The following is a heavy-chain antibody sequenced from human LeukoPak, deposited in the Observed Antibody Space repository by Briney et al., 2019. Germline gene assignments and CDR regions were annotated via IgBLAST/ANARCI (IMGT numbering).Heavy chain of an antibody. CDR3: AKVNDWYFDL. Sequence: AGGSLRLSCAASGFTFRNYAMSWVRQAPGKGLEWVSTISASGASTGYADSVKGRFTISRDNSKNTLYLQMNSLRADDTAVYYCAKVNDWYFDLWGRGTLVTVSS. CDR1: GFTFRNYA. V-gene: IGHV3-23*01. CDR2: ISASGAST. J-gene: IGHJ2*01.